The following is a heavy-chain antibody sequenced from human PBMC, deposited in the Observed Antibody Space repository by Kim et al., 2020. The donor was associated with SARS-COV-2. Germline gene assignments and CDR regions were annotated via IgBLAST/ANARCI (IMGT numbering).Heavy chain of an antibody. CDR2: YN. J-gene: IGHJ4*02. Sequence: YNDYAVSVKSRITINPDTSENQCSLQLNSVTPEDTAVYYCARSVAAAGTHWGQGTLVTVSS. CDR3: ARSVAAAGTH. D-gene: IGHD6-13*01. V-gene: IGHV6-1*01.